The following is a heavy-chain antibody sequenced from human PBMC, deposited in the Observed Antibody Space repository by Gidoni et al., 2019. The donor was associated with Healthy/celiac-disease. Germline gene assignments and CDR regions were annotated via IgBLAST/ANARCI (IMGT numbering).Heavy chain of an antibody. D-gene: IGHD6-6*01. CDR3: ARCGSYSSSSYWYFDL. V-gene: IGHV5-51*01. J-gene: IGHJ2*01. Sequence: KGSGYSFTSYWIGWVRQMPGKGLEWMGIIYPGDSDTRYSPSFQGQVTISADKSISTAYLQWSSLKASDTAMYYCARCGSYSSSSYWYFDLWGRGTLVTVSS. CDR1: GYSFTSYW. CDR2: IYPGDSDT.